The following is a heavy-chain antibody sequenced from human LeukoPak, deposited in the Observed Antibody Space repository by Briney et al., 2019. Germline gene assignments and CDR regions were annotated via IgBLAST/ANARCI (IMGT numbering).Heavy chain of an antibody. CDR2: IYYSGST. Sequence: GSLRLSCAASGFTFSSYWMHWVRQPPGKGLEWIGSIYYSGSTYYNPSLKSRVTISVDTSKNQFSLKLSSVTAADTAVYYCASSLRLGEQIETFDYWGQGTLVTVSS. CDR3: ASSLRLGEQIETFDY. CDR1: GFTFSSYW. D-gene: IGHD3-16*01. J-gene: IGHJ4*02. V-gene: IGHV4-39*01.